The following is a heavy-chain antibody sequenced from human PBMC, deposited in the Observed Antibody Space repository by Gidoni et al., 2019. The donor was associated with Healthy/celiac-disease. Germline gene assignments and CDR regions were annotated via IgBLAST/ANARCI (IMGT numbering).Heavy chain of an antibody. J-gene: IGHJ4*02. CDR1: GSTFSSYS. V-gene: IGHV3-21*01. D-gene: IGHD2-15*01. Sequence: EVQLVESGGGLVKPGGSLRLSCAASGSTFSSYSMNWVRQAPGTGLEWVSSISSSSSYIYYADSVKGRFTISRDNAKNSLYLQMNSLRAEDTAVYYCARDRGGSCYDYWGQGTLVTVSS. CDR2: ISSSSSYI. CDR3: ARDRGGSCYDY.